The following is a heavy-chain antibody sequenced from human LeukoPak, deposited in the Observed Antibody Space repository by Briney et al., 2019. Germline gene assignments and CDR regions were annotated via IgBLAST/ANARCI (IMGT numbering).Heavy chain of an antibody. CDR1: GGTFSSYA. CDR2: IIPIFGTA. V-gene: IGHV1-69*13. Sequence: RASVKVSCKDSGGTFSSYAISWVRQAPGQGLEWMGGIIPIFGTANYAQKFQGRVTITADESTSTAYMELSSLRSEDTAVYYCARDRSPYSSSWYNFDYWGQGTLVTVSS. J-gene: IGHJ4*02. D-gene: IGHD6-13*01. CDR3: ARDRSPYSSSWYNFDY.